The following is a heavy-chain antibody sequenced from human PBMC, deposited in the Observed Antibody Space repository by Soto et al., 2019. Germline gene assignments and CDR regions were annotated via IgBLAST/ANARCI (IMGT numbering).Heavy chain of an antibody. CDR3: ARVGGSYCSSTSCYSWFDP. CDR1: GGTFSSYA. V-gene: IGHV1-69*06. D-gene: IGHD2-2*02. J-gene: IGHJ5*02. CDR2: IIPIFGTA. Sequence: ASVKVSCKASGGTFSSYAISWGRQAPGQGFEWMGGIIPIFGTANYAQKFQGRVTITADKSTSTAYMELSSLRSEDTAVYYCARVGGSYCSSTSCYSWFDPWGQGTLVTVSS.